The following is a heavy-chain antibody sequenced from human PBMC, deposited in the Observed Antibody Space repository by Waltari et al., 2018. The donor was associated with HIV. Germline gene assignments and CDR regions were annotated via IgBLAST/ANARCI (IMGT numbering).Heavy chain of an antibody. CDR1: GFTFSSHR. V-gene: IGHV3-74*01. J-gene: IGHJ6*02. CDR2: INSDGSST. D-gene: IGHD6-13*01. Sequence: EVQLVESGGGLVQPGGSLRLSWSASGFTFSSHRMHWVRQVPGKGLVWVSRINSDGSSTSYADSVKGRFTISRDNAKNTLYLQMNSLRAEDTAVYYCASGYSSSWRSDYYYYGMDVWGQGTTVTVSS. CDR3: ASGYSSSWRSDYYYYGMDV.